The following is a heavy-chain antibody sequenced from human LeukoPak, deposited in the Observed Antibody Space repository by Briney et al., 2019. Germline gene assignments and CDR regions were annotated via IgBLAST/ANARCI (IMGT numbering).Heavy chain of an antibody. Sequence: PSETLSLTCAVYGGSFSGYYWSWIRQPPGKGLEWIGEINHSGSTNYNPSLKSRVTISVDTSKNQFSLKLSSVTAADTAVYYCARHVIPGMTTVTPDIWGQGTMVTVSP. D-gene: IGHD4-17*01. CDR2: INHSGST. J-gene: IGHJ3*02. CDR3: ARHVIPGMTTVTPDI. V-gene: IGHV4-34*01. CDR1: GGSFSGYY.